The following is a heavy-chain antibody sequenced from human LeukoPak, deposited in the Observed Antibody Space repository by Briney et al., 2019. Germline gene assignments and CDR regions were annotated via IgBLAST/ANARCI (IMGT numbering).Heavy chain of an antibody. CDR3: DYRGE. Sequence: GGSLRLSCVASAFTFSSSWMNWVRQAPGKGLEWVANIKEDGSKRSYVDSVKGRFTISRDNAKNSPYLQMNSLRAEDTAVYYCDYRGEWGQGILVTVPS. CDR1: AFTFSSSW. D-gene: IGHD3-10*01. J-gene: IGHJ4*02. V-gene: IGHV3-7*05. CDR2: IKEDGSKR.